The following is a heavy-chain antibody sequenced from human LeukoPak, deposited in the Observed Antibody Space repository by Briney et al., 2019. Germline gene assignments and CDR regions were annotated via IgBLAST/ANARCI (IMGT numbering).Heavy chain of an antibody. CDR2: VSNDGISK. CDR3: AKDGAPGGWFFDY. CDR1: GFNFNTYA. D-gene: IGHD6-19*01. J-gene: IGHJ4*02. V-gene: IGHV3-30*18. Sequence: GKSLRLSCAASGFNFNTYATHWVRQPPGKGLEWVAVVSNDGISKYYAESVKGRFTISRDNSKNTVSLQMNSLRPEDTAVYYCAKDGAPGGWFFDYWGQGTLVTVSS.